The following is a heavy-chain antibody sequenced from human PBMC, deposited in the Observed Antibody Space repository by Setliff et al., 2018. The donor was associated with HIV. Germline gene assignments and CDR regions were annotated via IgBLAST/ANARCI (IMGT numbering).Heavy chain of an antibody. V-gene: IGHV1-18*01. CDR3: ARGVLITFGYQNWFDP. CDR2: ISPYNGNT. Sequence: ASVKVSCKASGYTFTSYGINWVRQAPGQGLEWMGWISPYNGNTDYAQNFQGRVTMTTDTSTSTVYMELRGLISDDTAVYYCARGVLITFGYQNWFDPWGQGTLVTVSS. J-gene: IGHJ5*02. D-gene: IGHD3-16*01. CDR1: GYTFTSYG.